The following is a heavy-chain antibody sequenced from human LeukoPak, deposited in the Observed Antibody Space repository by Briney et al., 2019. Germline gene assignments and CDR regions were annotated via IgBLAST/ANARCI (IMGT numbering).Heavy chain of an antibody. CDR1: EYSFTNYW. CDR2: IYPGDSDT. Sequence: GESLKISCKGSEYSFTNYWIGWVRQMPGKGLEWMGIIYPGDSDTRYSPSFQGQVTISADKSISTAYLQWSSLKASDTAMYYCALNPRGYCSGGRCYIGYWGQGTLVTVSS. V-gene: IGHV5-51*01. D-gene: IGHD2-15*01. J-gene: IGHJ4*02. CDR3: ALNPRGYCSGGRCYIGY.